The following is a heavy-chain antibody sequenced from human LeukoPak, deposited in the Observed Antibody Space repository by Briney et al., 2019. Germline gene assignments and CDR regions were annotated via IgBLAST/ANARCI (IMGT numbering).Heavy chain of an antibody. Sequence: SETLSLTCTVSGGSISSYYWSWIRQPPGKGLEWIGYIYYSGSTNYNPSLKGRVTISVDTSKNQFSLKLSSVTAADTAVYYCARVHYNYYMDVWGKGTTVTVSS. J-gene: IGHJ6*03. CDR3: ARVHYNYYMDV. V-gene: IGHV4-59*01. CDR1: GGSISSYY. CDR2: IYYSGST.